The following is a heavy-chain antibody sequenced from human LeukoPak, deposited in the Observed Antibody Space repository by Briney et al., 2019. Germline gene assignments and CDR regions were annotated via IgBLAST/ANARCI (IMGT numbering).Heavy chain of an antibody. D-gene: IGHD3-10*01. CDR3: ARDLSGVGYSGSGTYGY. J-gene: IGHJ4*02. CDR2: IIPDGGRT. CDR1: GYTFTRYY. Sequence: GASVKVSCKASGYTFTRYYMHWVRQAPGQGLEWMGIIIPDGGRTNYAQNFQGRVTMTSNTSTSTVYMELSSLRSDDTAVYYCARDLSGVGYSGSGTYGYWGQGTLVAVSS. V-gene: IGHV1-46*01.